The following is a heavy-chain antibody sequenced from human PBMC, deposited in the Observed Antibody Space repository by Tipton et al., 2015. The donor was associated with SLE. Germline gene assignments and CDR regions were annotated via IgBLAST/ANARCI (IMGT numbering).Heavy chain of an antibody. CDR3: ARGIDYSDYYYYGLDV. CDR1: GFTVSSNY. J-gene: IGHJ6*02. CDR2: IYSGGST. Sequence: GSLRLSCAASGFTVSSNYMSWVRQAPGKGLEWVSVIYSGGSTYYADSVKGRFTISRHNSKNTLYLQMSSLITEDTAMYYCARGIDYSDYYYYGLDVWGQGTTVAVSS. V-gene: IGHV3-53*04. D-gene: IGHD4-11*01.